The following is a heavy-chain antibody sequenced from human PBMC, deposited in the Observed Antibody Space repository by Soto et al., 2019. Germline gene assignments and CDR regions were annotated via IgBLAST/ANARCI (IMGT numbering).Heavy chain of an antibody. CDR1: GFSLSNARMG. V-gene: IGHV2-26*01. D-gene: IGHD3-22*01. CDR3: ARIIYYYDSSGYYPDY. CDR2: IFSNGEK. Sequence: SGPTLVNPTETLTLTCTVSGFSLSNARMGVSWIRQPPGKAPEWLAHIFSNGEKSYSTSLKSRFTISKDTSKSQVVLTMTNMDPVDTATYYCARIIYYYDSSGYYPDYWGQGTLVTVSS. J-gene: IGHJ4*02.